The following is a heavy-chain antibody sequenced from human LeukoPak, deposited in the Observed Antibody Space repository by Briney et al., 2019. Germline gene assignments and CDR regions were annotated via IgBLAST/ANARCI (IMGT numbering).Heavy chain of an antibody. Sequence: PGRSLRLSCAASGFTFRNYAMSWVRQAPGKGLEWVSDISGSGDITHYADSVKGRFTISRDNSKNTLHLQMNSLRAEDTAVYYCAKDHTSYSGYDSLDYWGQGTQVTVSS. D-gene: IGHD5-12*01. CDR3: AKDHTSYSGYDSLDY. J-gene: IGHJ4*02. CDR2: ISGSGDIT. V-gene: IGHV3-23*01. CDR1: GFTFRNYA.